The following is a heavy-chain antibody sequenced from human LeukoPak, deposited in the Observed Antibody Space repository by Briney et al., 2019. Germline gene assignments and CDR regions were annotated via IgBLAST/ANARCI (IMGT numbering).Heavy chain of an antibody. J-gene: IGHJ6*04. CDR3: ARGLIERFPRGASYYGLYGMDV. V-gene: IGHV4-59*01. D-gene: IGHD1-26*01. CDR1: GGSISSYY. Sequence: SETLSLTCTVSGGSISSYYWSWIRQPPGKGLEWIGYIYYSGTTNYNPSLKSRVTISVDTSKNQFSLKLSSVTAADTAVYYCARGLIERFPRGASYYGLYGMDVWGKGTTVTVSS. CDR2: IYYSGTT.